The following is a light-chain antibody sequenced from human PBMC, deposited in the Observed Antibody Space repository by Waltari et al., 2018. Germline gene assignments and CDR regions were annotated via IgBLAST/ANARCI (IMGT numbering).Light chain of an antibody. Sequence: DIQMTQSPSSLSASIGDRVTITCRASQSIIKSLNWYQKKPGKAPKLLIYAASTLQSGVPSRFSGTGSGTDFVLTISSLQPEDLATYYCQQGYGSLKWTFGQGTKVEI. J-gene: IGKJ1*01. CDR2: AAS. V-gene: IGKV1-39*01. CDR3: QQGYGSLKWT. CDR1: QSIIKS.